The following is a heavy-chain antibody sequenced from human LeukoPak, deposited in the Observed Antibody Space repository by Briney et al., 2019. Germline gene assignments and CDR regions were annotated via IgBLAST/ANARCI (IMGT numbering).Heavy chain of an antibody. CDR1: GFTFSSYG. CDR3: AKVLGGYSYGYFDY. D-gene: IGHD5-18*01. Sequence: GRSLRLSCAASGFTFSSYGMHWVRQAPGKGLEWVAVISYDGSNKYYADSVKGRFTISRDNSKITLYLQMNSLRAEDTAVYYCAKVLGGYSYGYFDYWGQGTLVTVSS. J-gene: IGHJ4*02. CDR2: ISYDGSNK. V-gene: IGHV3-30*18.